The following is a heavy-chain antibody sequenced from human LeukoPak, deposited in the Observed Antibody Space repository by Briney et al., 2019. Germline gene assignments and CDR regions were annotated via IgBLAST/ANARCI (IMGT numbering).Heavy chain of an antibody. CDR3: ARATATQAHFDY. CDR1: GYTFTNYY. J-gene: IGHJ4*02. CDR2: INPSGGST. V-gene: IGHV1-46*01. Sequence: ASVKVSCKASGYTFTNYYMHWVRQAPGQGLEWMGIINPSGGSTSYAQKFQGRVTMTRDTSTSTVYMELSSLRSEDTAVYYCARATATQAHFDYWGQGTLVTVSS.